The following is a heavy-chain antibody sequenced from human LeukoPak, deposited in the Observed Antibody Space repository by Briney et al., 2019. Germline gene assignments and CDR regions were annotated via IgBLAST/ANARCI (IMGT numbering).Heavy chain of an antibody. CDR3: ATHTGTTYYYYYMDV. J-gene: IGHJ6*03. CDR2: INWNGGSS. V-gene: IGHV3-20*04. Sequence: PGGSLRLSCAASGFAFDDYGMSRVRQAPGKGLEWVSGINWNGGSSGYADPVNGRFTISSDNAKNSLYLQMNSLRAEDTALYYCATHTGTTYYYYYMDVWGKGTTVTVSS. CDR1: GFAFDDYG. D-gene: IGHD1-1*01.